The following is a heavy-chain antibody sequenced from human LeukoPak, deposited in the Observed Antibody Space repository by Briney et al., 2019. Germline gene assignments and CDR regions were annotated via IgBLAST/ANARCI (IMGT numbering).Heavy chain of an antibody. Sequence: SQTLSLTCAISGDSVSNNSAAWNWIRQSPSRGLEWLGTTYYRSKWYNEYAVSVKSRITIKADTPKNQFSLQPNSVTPEDTAVYYCARKEDGMDVWGQGTTVTVSS. V-gene: IGHV6-1*01. J-gene: IGHJ6*02. CDR1: GDSVSNNSAA. CDR3: ARKEDGMDV. CDR2: TYYRSKWYN.